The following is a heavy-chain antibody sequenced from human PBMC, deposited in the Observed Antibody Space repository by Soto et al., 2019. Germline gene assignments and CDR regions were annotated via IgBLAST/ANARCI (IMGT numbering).Heavy chain of an antibody. V-gene: IGHV1-46*01. J-gene: IGHJ4*02. D-gene: IGHD4-4*01. CDR3: ARYDYNGYYFDY. CDR1: GYTFSTYY. CDR2: INPSGGST. Sequence: ASVKVSCKASGYTFSTYYMHWVRPAPGQGYEWMGIINPSGGSTTYAQKFQGRVTMTRDTSTTTVYMELSSLRSEDTVVYYCARYDYNGYYFDYWGQGTLVTVSS.